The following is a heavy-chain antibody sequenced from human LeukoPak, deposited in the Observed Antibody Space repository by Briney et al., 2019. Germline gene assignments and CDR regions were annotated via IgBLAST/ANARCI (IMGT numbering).Heavy chain of an antibody. V-gene: IGHV3-74*01. CDR2: INADGSTA. D-gene: IGHD1-14*01. CDR1: GFTFGNSW. J-gene: IGHJ3*01. Sequence: GGSLRLSCAASGFTFGNSWVHWVRQAPGKGLVWVSLINADGSTATCAASVKGRFTISRDNARNTLSLQMNSLTIDDTAVYYCVVVVEPPDSDGFDVWGQGTMITVSS. CDR3: VVVVEPPDSDGFDV.